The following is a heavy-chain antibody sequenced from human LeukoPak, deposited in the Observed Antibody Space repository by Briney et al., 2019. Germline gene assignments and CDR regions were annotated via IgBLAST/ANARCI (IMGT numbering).Heavy chain of an antibody. CDR2: IIPIFGTA. CDR3: ARHYYDRSAFDI. CDR1: GGTFSSYA. J-gene: IGHJ3*02. V-gene: IGHV1-69*05. D-gene: IGHD3-22*01. Sequence: SVKVSCKAPGGTFSSYAISWVRQAPGQGLEWMGGIIPIFGTANYAQKFQGRVTITTDESTSTAYMELSSLRSEDTAVYYCARHYYDRSAFDIWGQGTMVTVSS.